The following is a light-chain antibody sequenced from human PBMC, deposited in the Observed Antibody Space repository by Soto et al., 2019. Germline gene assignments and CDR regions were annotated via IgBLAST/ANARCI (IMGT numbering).Light chain of an antibody. CDR1: SSDVGGYNY. CDR2: EVS. V-gene: IGLV2-8*01. Sequence: QTVRTQPPSASGSPGQSVAISCTGTSSDVGGYNYVSWYQQHPGKAPELMIYEVSKRPSGVPDRFSGSKSGNTASLTVSGLQAEDEADYYCSSYAGSNNFVFGTGTKVTVL. J-gene: IGLJ1*01. CDR3: SSYAGSNNFV.